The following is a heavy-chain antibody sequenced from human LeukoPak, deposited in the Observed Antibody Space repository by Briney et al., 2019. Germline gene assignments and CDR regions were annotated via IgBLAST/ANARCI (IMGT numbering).Heavy chain of an antibody. V-gene: IGHV3-74*01. CDR3: AKERGVAVAVIDY. D-gene: IGHD6-19*01. CDR2: INSDGSST. Sequence: GGSLRLSCAASGFTFSSYWMHWVRQAPGKGLVWVSRINSDGSSTSYADSVKGRFTISRDNAKNTLYLQMNSLRAEDTAVYYCAKERGVAVAVIDYWGQGTLVTVSS. CDR1: GFTFSSYW. J-gene: IGHJ4*02.